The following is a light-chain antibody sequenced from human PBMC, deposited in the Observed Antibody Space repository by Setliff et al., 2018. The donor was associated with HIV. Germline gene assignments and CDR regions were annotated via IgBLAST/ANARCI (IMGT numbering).Light chain of an antibody. V-gene: IGLV2-11*01. CDR3: CSYAGTYTSYVI. CDR2: DVS. J-gene: IGLJ2*01. Sequence: QSAPTQPRSVSGSPGQSVTISCTGTSSDFGGNNYVSWYQHHPGKVPKLMIYDVSKWPPGVPDRFSGSKSGNTASLTISGLQAEDEADYYCCSYAGTYTSYVIFGGGTKVTVL. CDR1: SSDFGGNNY.